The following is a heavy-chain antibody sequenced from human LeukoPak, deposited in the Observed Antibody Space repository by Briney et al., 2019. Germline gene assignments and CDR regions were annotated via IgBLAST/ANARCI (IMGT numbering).Heavy chain of an antibody. CDR1: GFTFSSYA. CDR2: VSGSGGST. D-gene: IGHD6-19*01. J-gene: IGHJ4*02. CDR3: AKDLHTSGWYLYFDY. Sequence: GGSLRLSCAVSGFTFSSYAMSWVRQAPGKGLEWVSGVSGSGGSTDYADSVKGRFTISRDNAKNTLYLQMNSLRAEDTAVYYCAKDLHTSGWYLYFDYSGQGTLVTVSS. V-gene: IGHV3-23*01.